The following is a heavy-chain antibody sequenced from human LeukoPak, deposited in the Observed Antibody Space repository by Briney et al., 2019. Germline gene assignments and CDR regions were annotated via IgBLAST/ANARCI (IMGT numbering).Heavy chain of an antibody. V-gene: IGHV1-2*04. CDR1: GYTFTGYY. J-gene: IGHJ5*02. D-gene: IGHD6-13*01. CDR2: INPNSGGT. CDR3: ARGSAAGREYNWFDP. Sequence: GASVKVSCKASGYTFTGYYMHWVRQAPGQGLEWMGWINPNSGGTNYAQKFQGWVTMTRDTSISTAYMELSRLRSDDTAVYYCARGSAAGREYNWFDPWGQGTLVTVSS.